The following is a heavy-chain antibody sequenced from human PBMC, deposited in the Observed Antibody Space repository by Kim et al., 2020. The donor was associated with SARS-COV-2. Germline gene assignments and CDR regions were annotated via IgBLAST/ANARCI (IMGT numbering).Heavy chain of an antibody. V-gene: IGHV4-39*01. CDR2: LYYSGST. CDR1: GGSISSSSYY. J-gene: IGHJ4*02. Sequence: SETLSLTCIVSGGSISSSSYYWGWIRQPPGKGLEWIGSLYYSGSTYYNPSLKSRVTTSVDTSKNQFSLKLSSVTAADTAVYYCARLRSIAARDFDHWGQGILVTVSS. D-gene: IGHD6-6*01. CDR3: ARLRSIAARDFDH.